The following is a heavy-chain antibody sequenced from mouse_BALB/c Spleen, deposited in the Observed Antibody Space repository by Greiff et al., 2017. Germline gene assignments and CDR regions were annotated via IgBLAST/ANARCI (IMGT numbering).Heavy chain of an antibody. CDR1: GFSLTSYG. D-gene: IGHD2-10*02. V-gene: IGHV2-9*02. CDR3: ARGGYGNYAYYAMDY. Sequence: QVQLQQSGPGLVAPSQSLSITCTVSGFSLTSYGVHWVRQPPGKGLEWLGVIGAGGSTNYNSALMSRLSISKDNSKSQIFLKMNSLQTDDTAMYYCARGGYGNYAYYAMDYWGQGTSVTVSS. CDR2: IGAGGST. J-gene: IGHJ4*01.